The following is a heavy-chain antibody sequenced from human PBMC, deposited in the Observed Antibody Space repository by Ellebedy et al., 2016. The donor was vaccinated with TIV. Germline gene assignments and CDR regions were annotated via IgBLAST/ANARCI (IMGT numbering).Heavy chain of an antibody. CDR1: GASITTYY. CDR3: VRRGSGSPQAYYGMDV. Sequence: MPSETLSLTCNVSGASITTYYWNWIRQSPGKGLEWIGYMSYSGSTNYNPSLKSRVTISVETSKSQFSLKLSSVTAADAAVYYCVRRGSGSPQAYYGMDVWGQGTTVTVSS. J-gene: IGHJ6*02. CDR2: MSYSGST. V-gene: IGHV4-59*08. D-gene: IGHD3-10*01.